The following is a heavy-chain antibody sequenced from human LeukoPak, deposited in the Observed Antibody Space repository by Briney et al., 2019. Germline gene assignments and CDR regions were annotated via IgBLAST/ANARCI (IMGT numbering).Heavy chain of an antibody. J-gene: IGHJ4*02. CDR3: ARGGPLGDTNRFDF. CDR1: GFTFSSYG. D-gene: IGHD1-14*01. V-gene: IGHV3-30*02. CDR2: IRYDGSNK. Sequence: GGSVRLSCAASGFTFSSYGMHWVRQAPGKGLEGVTFIRYDGSNKYYADSVKGRFTISRDNSKNTLYLQMNSLRAEDTAVYYCARGGPLGDTNRFDFWGQGILVTVSS.